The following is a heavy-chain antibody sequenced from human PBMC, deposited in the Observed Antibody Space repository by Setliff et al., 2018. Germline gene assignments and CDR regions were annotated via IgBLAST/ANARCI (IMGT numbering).Heavy chain of an antibody. CDR2: IYYSGST. CDR3: ARTNYYDSSTYFNWFDP. Sequence: SETLSLTCTVSGGSISSSSYYWGWIRLPPGKRREWIGTIYYSGSTYYNPSLKSRVTISVDTSKNQFSLKLSSVTAADTAVYYCARTNYYDSSTYFNWFDPWGQGTLVTVS. D-gene: IGHD3-22*01. J-gene: IGHJ5*02. CDR1: GGSISSSSYY. V-gene: IGHV4-39*07.